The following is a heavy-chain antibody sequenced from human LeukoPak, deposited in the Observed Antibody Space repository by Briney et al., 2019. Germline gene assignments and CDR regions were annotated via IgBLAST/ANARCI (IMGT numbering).Heavy chain of an antibody. CDR2: IYPGDSDT. CDR3: ARREVTGFYYYFDY. D-gene: IGHD3-9*01. J-gene: IGHJ4*02. V-gene: IGHV5-51*01. CDR1: GYSFTRNW. Sequence: GESLKISCQGSGYSFTRNWIGWVRQMPGKGLEWMGIIYPGDSDTRYSPSFQGQVTISADKSISTAYLQWNSLKASDTAMYYCARREVTGFYYYFDYWGQGTLVTVSS.